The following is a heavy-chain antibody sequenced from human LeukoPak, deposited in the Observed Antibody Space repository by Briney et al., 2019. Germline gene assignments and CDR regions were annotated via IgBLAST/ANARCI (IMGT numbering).Heavy chain of an antibody. J-gene: IGHJ4*02. CDR2: IYYSGST. D-gene: IGHD1-1*01. CDR1: GGSISSSYYY. Sequence: PSKTLSLTCTVSGGSISSSYYYWGWIRQPPGKGLEWIGTIYYSGSTYYNPSLKSRVTISVDTSKNQFSLKLSSVTAPDTAVYYCARHEDRNWYFDHWGQGTLVTVSS. CDR3: ARHEDRNWYFDH. V-gene: IGHV4-39*01.